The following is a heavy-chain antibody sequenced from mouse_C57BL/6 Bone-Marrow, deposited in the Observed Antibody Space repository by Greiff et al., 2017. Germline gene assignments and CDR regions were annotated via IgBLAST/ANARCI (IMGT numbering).Heavy chain of an antibody. CDR1: GYTFTEYT. CDR2: FYPGSGSI. Sequence: QVQLQQSGAELVKPGASVKLSCKASGYTFTEYTIHWVKQRSGQGLEWIGWFYPGSGSIKYNEKFKDKATLTADKSSSTAYMELSRLTSEDSAVYFGARHGSYSNYEDYYAMGYWGQGTSVTVSS. D-gene: IGHD2-5*01. J-gene: IGHJ4*01. V-gene: IGHV1-62-2*01. CDR3: ARHGSYSNYEDYYAMGY.